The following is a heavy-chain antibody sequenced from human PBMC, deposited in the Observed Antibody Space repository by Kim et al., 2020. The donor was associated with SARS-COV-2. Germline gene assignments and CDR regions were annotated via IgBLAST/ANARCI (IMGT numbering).Heavy chain of an antibody. D-gene: IGHD6-19*01. V-gene: IGHV3-21*01. CDR2: ISSSSSYI. Sequence: GGSLRLSCAASGFTFSSYSMNWVRQAPGKGLEWVSSISSSSSYIYYADSVKGRFTISRDNAKNSLYLQMNSLRAEDTAVYYCARDWVIAVADHFDYWGQGTLVTVSS. CDR3: ARDWVIAVADHFDY. CDR1: GFTFSSYS. J-gene: IGHJ4*02.